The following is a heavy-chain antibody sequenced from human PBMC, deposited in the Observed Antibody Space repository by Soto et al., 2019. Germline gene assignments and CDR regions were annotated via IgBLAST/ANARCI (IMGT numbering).Heavy chain of an antibody. J-gene: IGHJ3*01. CDR3: ARDRPIVIRSGEASDAFDV. CDR1: GGTFSSYA. CDR2: IIPIFGTA. Sequence: ASVKVSCKASGGTFSSYAISWVRQAPGQGLEWMGGIIPIFGTANYAQKFQGRVTITADESTSTAYMELSSLRSEDTAVYYCARDRPIVIRSGEASDAFDVWGQGTLVTVSS. V-gene: IGHV1-69*13. D-gene: IGHD7-27*01.